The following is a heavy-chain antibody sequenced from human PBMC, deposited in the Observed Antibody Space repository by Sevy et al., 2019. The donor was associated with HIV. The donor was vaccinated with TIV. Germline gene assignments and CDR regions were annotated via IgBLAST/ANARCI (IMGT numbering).Heavy chain of an antibody. J-gene: IGHJ6*02. Sequence: GGSLRLSCAASGFTFINAWMNWVRQAPGKGREWVGRIKSKGGGGTIDYAAPVKGRFSISRDDSKNTLYLQMNSLKIEDTALYYCTWDHDYYYGMNVWGQGTTVTVSS. CDR1: GFTFINAW. CDR2: IKSKGGGGTI. V-gene: IGHV3-15*07. D-gene: IGHD1-26*01. CDR3: TWDHDYYYGMNV.